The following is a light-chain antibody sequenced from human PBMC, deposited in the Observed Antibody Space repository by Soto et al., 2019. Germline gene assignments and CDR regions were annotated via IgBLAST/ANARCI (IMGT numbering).Light chain of an antibody. J-gene: IGLJ2*01. Sequence: QSVLTQPPSASGTPGQRVTISCSGSTSNIGTNSVFWYQHLPGTAPKLPIYRSNQRASGVPDRFSGSKSGTSASLAISGLRSEDEADYYCAAWDDSLSGQVFGGGTKLTVL. V-gene: IGLV1-47*01. CDR2: RSN. CDR3: AAWDDSLSGQV. CDR1: TSNIGTNS.